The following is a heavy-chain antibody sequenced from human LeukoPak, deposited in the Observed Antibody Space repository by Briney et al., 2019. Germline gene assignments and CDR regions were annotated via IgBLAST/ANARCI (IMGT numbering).Heavy chain of an antibody. V-gene: IGHV3-48*02. CDR3: ASYYSSTHDY. CDR1: GFTFSSYS. Sequence: PGVSLRLSCAASGFTFSSYSMHWVRQAPGKGLEWVSYISSSSSTIYYADSVKGRFTISRDNAKNSLYLQMNSLRDEDTAVYYCASYYSSTHDYWGQGTLVTVSS. D-gene: IGHD6-13*01. CDR2: ISSSSSTI. J-gene: IGHJ4*02.